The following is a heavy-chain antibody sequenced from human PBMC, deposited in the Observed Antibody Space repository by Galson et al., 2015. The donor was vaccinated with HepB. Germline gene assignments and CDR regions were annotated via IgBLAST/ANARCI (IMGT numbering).Heavy chain of an antibody. J-gene: IGHJ6*02. CDR3: ARGRGTWWEQTSDYYGMDV. CDR2: IIRIFSTA. D-gene: IGHD1-26*01. V-gene: IGHV1-69*01. CDR1: GGTFSSYA. Sequence: SVKVSCTASGGTFSSYAISWVRQAPGQGLEWLGGIIRIFSTANYAQKFQGRVTITADESTSTAYMELISLRSEDTAVYYCARGRGTWWEQTSDYYGMDVWGQGTLVTVSS.